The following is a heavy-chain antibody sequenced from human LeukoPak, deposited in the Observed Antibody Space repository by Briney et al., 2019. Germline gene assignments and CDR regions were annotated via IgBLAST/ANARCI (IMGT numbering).Heavy chain of an antibody. CDR3: ARIYSSNWDNERGPFDV. Sequence: SETLSLTCTVSGGSISSYYWSWVRQPPGKGLEWIGFVFYTGGTNYYPSPMSRVTISVDTSKNQYSLRMRSVPAADTAGYYCARIYSSNWDNERGPFDVWGQGTMVTVSS. V-gene: IGHV4-59*01. CDR2: VFYTGGT. D-gene: IGHD6-13*01. CDR1: GGSISSYY. J-gene: IGHJ3*01.